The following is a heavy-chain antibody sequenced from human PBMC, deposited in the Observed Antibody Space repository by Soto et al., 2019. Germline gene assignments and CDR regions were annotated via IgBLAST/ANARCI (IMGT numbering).Heavy chain of an antibody. V-gene: IGHV1-46*01. CDR1: GYPFTSYY. J-gene: IGHJ4*02. CDR3: AKSGSIRGSFD. D-gene: IGHD1-26*01. CDR2: INPSGGST. Sequence: DSVKESCTASGYPFTSYYMHLVRQAPGQGLEWMGIINPSGGSTSYAQKFQGRVTMTRDTSTSTVYMELSSLRSEDTAVYYCAKSGSIRGSFDWGQGTLVTVSS.